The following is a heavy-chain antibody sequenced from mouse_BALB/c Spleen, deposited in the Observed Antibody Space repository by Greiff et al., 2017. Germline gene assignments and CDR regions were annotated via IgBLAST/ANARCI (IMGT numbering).Heavy chain of an antibody. J-gene: IGHJ2*01. Sequence: QVQLQQSGAELMKPGASVKISCKATGYTFSSYWIEWVKQRPGHGLEWIGEILPGSGSTNYNEKFKGKATFTADTSSNTAYMQLSSLTSEDSAVYYCGTGTLDYWGQGTTLTVSS. D-gene: IGHD4-1*01. CDR2: ILPGSGST. CDR3: GTGTLDY. V-gene: IGHV1-9*01. CDR1: GYTFSSYW.